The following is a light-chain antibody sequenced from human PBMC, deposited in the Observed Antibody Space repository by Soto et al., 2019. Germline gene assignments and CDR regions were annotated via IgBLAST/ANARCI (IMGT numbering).Light chain of an antibody. V-gene: IGLV2-14*01. CDR1: TSDVGGYDY. CDR2: EVR. J-gene: IGLJ1*01. CDR3: SSFTTSSTYV. Sequence: QSALTQPASVSGSPGQSITISCTGTTSDVGGYDYVSWYQQHPGKAPKLLIFEVRNRPSGVSSRFSGSRSANSASLTISGLQAEDKADYYCSSFTTSSTYVFGTGTKVTVL.